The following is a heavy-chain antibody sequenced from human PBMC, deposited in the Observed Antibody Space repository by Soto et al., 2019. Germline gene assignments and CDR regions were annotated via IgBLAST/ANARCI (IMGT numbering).Heavy chain of an antibody. J-gene: IGHJ5*02. CDR2: IYYSGIT. D-gene: IGHD3-3*01. CDR1: GASISGYY. V-gene: IGHV4-59*01. CDR3: ARITDFWSGYYWFDP. Sequence: SETLSLTCSVSGASISGYYWSWIRKPPGKGLEWIGDIYYSGITDYSPSLKSRVTISLDTSRNQFSLKLSSVTAADTAVYHCARITDFWSGYYWFDPWGQGTLVTVS.